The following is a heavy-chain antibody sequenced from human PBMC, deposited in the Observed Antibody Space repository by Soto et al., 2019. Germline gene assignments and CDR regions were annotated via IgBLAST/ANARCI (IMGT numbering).Heavy chain of an antibody. J-gene: IGHJ4*02. CDR1: GAAIDTYY. Sequence: PSETLSLTCIVSGAAIDTYYWTWIRQPAGKGLEWIGRIYTSGSTDYNPSLKSRVTMSIDTSKNQFSLKLTSVTAADTALYYCARDFWGEGYFDYWGQGTMVTVSS. CDR2: IYTSGST. CDR3: ARDFWGEGYFDY. D-gene: IGHD7-27*01. V-gene: IGHV4-4*07.